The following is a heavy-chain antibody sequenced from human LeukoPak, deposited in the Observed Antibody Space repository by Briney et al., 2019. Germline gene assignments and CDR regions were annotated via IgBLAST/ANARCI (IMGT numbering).Heavy chain of an antibody. CDR3: ARVAPRGVERLAVNAFDI. V-gene: IGHV4-61*02. D-gene: IGHD3-16*01. CDR2: IYSSGST. J-gene: IGHJ3*02. Sequence: SETLSLTCTVSGYSIISGYYWSWIRQPAGKGLEWIGRIYSSGSTNYNPSLKSRVIISIDKSKSQISLNLSSVTAADTAVYYCARVAPRGVERLAVNAFDIWGQGTMVTVSS. CDR1: GYSIISGYY.